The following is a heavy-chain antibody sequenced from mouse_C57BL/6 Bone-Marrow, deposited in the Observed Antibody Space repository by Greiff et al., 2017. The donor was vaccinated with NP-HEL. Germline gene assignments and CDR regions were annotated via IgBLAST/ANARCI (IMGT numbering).Heavy chain of an antibody. CDR2: FHPYNDDT. CDR3: ARRYDGYSYWYFDV. V-gene: IGHV1-47*01. Sequence: VQLVESGAELVKPGASVKMSCKASGYTFTTYPIEWMKQNHGKSLEWIGNFHPYNDDTKYNEKFKGKATLTVEKSSSTVYLELSRLTSDDSAVYYCARRYDGYSYWYFDVWGTGTTVTVSS. CDR1: GYTFTTYP. J-gene: IGHJ1*03. D-gene: IGHD2-3*01.